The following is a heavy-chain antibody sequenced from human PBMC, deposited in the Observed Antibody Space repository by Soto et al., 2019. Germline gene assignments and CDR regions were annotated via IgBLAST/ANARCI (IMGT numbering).Heavy chain of an antibody. J-gene: IGHJ5*02. Sequence: PSETLSLTCTVSGASFSGFYWSWIRKSAGKGLEWIGRIYATGTTDYNPSLKSRVMMSVDTSKKQFSLKLRSVTAADTAVYYCVRDGTKTLRDWFDPWGQGISVTVSS. V-gene: IGHV4-4*07. CDR1: GASFSGFY. D-gene: IGHD1-1*01. CDR3: VRDGTKTLRDWFDP. CDR2: IYATGTT.